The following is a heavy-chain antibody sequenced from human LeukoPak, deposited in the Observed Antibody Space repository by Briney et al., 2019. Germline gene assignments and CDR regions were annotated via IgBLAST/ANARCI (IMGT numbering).Heavy chain of an antibody. CDR1: GFTFSVSV. Sequence: LAGGSLRLSCAASGFTFSVSVMNWVRQAPGKGLEWVSGVSSSGSNTYYAESVKGRFTISRDNHKNTLYLQMNSLRAEDTAVYYCAKEGRGYCSSTSCYTPPFQHWGQGTLVTVSS. CDR2: VSSSGSNT. V-gene: IGHV3-23*05. CDR3: AKEGRGYCSSTSCYTPPFQH. J-gene: IGHJ1*01. D-gene: IGHD2-2*02.